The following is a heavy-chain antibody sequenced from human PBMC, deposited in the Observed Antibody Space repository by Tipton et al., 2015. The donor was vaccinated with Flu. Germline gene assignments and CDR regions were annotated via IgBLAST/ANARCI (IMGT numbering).Heavy chain of an antibody. D-gene: IGHD3-16*01. CDR2: IYYDDSQT. J-gene: IGHJ5*02. Sequence: QLVQSGAEVKKPGESLKISCTGSGYTFTHHWIAWVRQMPGKGLEWMGIIYYDDSQTKYIPSFQGQVTISVDRSINTAYMQRSSLKASDTAMYYCVRHGGVTFTNYDSWGQGTLVTVSS. CDR1: GYTFTHHW. V-gene: IGHV5-51*01. CDR3: VRHGGVTFTNYDS.